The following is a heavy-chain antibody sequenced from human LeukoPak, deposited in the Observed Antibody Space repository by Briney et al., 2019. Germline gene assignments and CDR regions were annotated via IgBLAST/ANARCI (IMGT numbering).Heavy chain of an antibody. D-gene: IGHD2-21*01. Sequence: GESLKISCKGSGYSFTSYWIGWVRQMPGKGLEWMGIIYPGDSDTRYSPSFQGQVTISADKSISTAYLQWSSLKASDAAMYYRARHSSLWLKDYWGQGTLVTVSS. V-gene: IGHV5-51*01. J-gene: IGHJ4*02. CDR3: ARHSSLWLKDY. CDR2: IYPGDSDT. CDR1: GYSFTSYW.